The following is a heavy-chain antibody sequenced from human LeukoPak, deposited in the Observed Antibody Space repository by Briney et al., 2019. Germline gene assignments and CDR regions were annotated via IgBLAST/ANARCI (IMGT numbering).Heavy chain of an antibody. D-gene: IGHD3-3*01. J-gene: IGHJ4*02. Sequence: ASVKVSCKASGYTFTSYGISWVRQAPGQGREGMGWISAYNGNTNYAQKLQGRVTMTTDTSTSTAHMELRSLRSDDTAVYYCARDENTIFGVANFDYWGQGTLVTVSS. CDR2: ISAYNGNT. CDR3: ARDENTIFGVANFDY. CDR1: GYTFTSYG. V-gene: IGHV1-18*01.